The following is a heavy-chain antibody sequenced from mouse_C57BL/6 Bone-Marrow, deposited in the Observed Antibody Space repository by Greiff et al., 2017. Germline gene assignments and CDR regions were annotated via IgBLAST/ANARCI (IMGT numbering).Heavy chain of an antibody. V-gene: IGHV1-55*01. D-gene: IGHD4-1*01. CDR2: IYPTSGRT. CDR3: ARSGPLGRSFDY. J-gene: IGHJ2*01. CDR1: GYTFTCYW. Sequence: QFQLQQPGAELVKPGASVKMSCKASGYTFTCYWLTWVKQRPGQGLEWIGDIYPTSGRTNYNVKFKSKAILTVDTSSNTAYMQLSSLTSEDSAVFYWARSGPLGRSFDYWGQGTTLTVSS.